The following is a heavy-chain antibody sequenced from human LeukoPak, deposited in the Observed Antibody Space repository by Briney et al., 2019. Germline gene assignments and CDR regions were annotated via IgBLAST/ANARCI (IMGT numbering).Heavy chain of an antibody. CDR2: IYYSGST. J-gene: IGHJ2*01. D-gene: IGHD2-15*01. V-gene: IGHV4-38-2*02. CDR3: ARHDCSGGSCLGFDL. Sequence: ASETLSLTCNVSGFSINSDYYWGWIRQPPGKGLEWIGSIYYSGSTYYSPSLKSRVTISVDTSKNQFSLKLSSVTAADTAVYYCARHDCSGGSCLGFDLWGRGTLVTVSS. CDR1: GFSINSDYY.